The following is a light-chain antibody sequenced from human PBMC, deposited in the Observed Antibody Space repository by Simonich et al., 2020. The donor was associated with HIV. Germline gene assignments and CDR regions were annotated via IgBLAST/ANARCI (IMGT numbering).Light chain of an antibody. CDR1: QSVSNY. Sequence: EIVLTHSPATLSLSPGERATLSCRASQSVSNYLAWYQQKPGQAPRLLIYDASNRATGIPARFSGSGSGTEFTLTINSMQSEDIAIFHCQQYDSWPYTFGQGTKLEIK. CDR3: QQYDSWPYT. V-gene: IGKV3-11*01. J-gene: IGKJ2*01. CDR2: DAS.